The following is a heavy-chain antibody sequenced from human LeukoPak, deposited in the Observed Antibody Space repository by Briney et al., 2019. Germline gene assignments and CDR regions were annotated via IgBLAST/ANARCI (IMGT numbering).Heavy chain of an antibody. J-gene: IGHJ4*02. V-gene: IGHV4-34*01. CDR3: ARAGYYYDSSGYYRRHYYFDY. Sequence: SETLSLTCAVYGGSFSGYYWGWIRQPPGKGLEWIGEINHSGSTNYNPSLKSRVTISVDTSKNQFSLKLSSVTAADTAVYYCARAGYYYDSSGYYRRHYYFDYWGQGTLVTVSS. D-gene: IGHD3-22*01. CDR2: INHSGST. CDR1: GGSFSGYY.